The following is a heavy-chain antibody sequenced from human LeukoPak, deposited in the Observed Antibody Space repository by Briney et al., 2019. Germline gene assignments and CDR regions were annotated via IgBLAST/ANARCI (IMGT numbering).Heavy chain of an antibody. D-gene: IGHD3-10*01. CDR1: SYTFTRYG. J-gene: IGHJ4*02. V-gene: IGHV1-18*01. CDR2: ISGSNGNT. CDR3: ATDPSGSGSIGGY. Sequence: ASVKVSCKASSYTFTRYGISWVRQAPGQGLEWMGWISGSNGNTNYAQKFQGRVSMTADTSTSTAYMELRSLRSDDTAVYYCATDPSGSGSIGGYWGQGTLVTVSS.